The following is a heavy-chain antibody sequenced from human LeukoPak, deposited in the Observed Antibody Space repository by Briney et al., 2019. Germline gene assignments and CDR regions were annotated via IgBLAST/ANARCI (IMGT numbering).Heavy chain of an antibody. CDR1: GFTFSSFA. J-gene: IGHJ4*02. CDR3: AKRVHTSSWYAAFDY. D-gene: IGHD6-13*01. CDR2: ISGGGDTT. Sequence: GGSLRLSCVASGFTFSSFAMSWVRQAPGKGLEWVSAISGGGDTTYYADSVKGRFTISRDNSKNTLYLQVNSLRAEDTAIYFCAKRVHTSSWYAAFDYWGQGSLVTVSS. V-gene: IGHV3-23*01.